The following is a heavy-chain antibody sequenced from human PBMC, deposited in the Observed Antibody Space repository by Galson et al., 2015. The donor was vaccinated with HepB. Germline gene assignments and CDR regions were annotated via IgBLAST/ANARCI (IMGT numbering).Heavy chain of an antibody. CDR1: GFTFSNYW. CDR2: MNGDGSST. D-gene: IGHD3-3*01. Sequence: SLRLSCAASGFTFSNYWMHWVRQAPGKGLMWVSNMNGDGSSTNYADSVKGRFTISRDNAKNMLYLQMNSLRVEDTAVYYCARVARGDLDYWGQGTLVTVSS. V-gene: IGHV3-74*01. J-gene: IGHJ4*02. CDR3: ARVARGDLDY.